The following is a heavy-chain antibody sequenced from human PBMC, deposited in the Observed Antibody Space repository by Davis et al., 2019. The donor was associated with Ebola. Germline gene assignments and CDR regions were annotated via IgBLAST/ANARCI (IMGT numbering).Heavy chain of an antibody. V-gene: IGHV4-4*09. CDR1: GGSISTYY. J-gene: IGHJ4*02. D-gene: IGHD4-17*01. Sequence: MPSETLSLTCTVSGGSISTYYWNWIRQPPGKGLEWVGCIQHSGSPIYNPSLKSRVTLSVDRSTNQFSLKLTSVTAADTAVYYCARGDYAGSSFDYWGQGTLVTVSS. CDR3: ARGDYAGSSFDY. CDR2: IQHSGSP.